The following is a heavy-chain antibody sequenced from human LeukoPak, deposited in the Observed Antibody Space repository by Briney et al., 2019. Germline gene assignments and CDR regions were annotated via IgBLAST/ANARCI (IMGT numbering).Heavy chain of an antibody. CDR3: ARGLPFSENTAMPYDY. J-gene: IGHJ4*02. CDR2: MNPNSGNT. CDR1: GYTFTSYD. V-gene: IGHV1-8*01. D-gene: IGHD5-18*01. Sequence: ASVKVSCKASGYTFTSYDINWVRQATGQGLEWMGWMNPNSGNTGYAQKFQGRVTMTRNTSISTAYMELSSLRSEDTAVYYCARGLPFSENTAMPYDYWGQGTLVTVSS.